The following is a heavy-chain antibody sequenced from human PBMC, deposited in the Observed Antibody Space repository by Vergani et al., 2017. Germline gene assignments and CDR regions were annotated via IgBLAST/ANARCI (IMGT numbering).Heavy chain of an antibody. CDR3: ARIGVVRGVNRHSKNWFDP. CDR1: GFSLSNARMG. J-gene: IGHJ5*02. Sequence: QVTLKESGPVLVKPTETLTLTCTVSGFSLSNARMGVTWLRQPPGKALEWLAHIFSNDEKSYSTSMKSRLIISKDTSQSQVVLTMTNMDPVDTATYYCARIGVVRGVNRHSKNWFDPWGQGTLVTVSA. CDR2: IFSNDEK. D-gene: IGHD3-10*01. V-gene: IGHV2-26*01.